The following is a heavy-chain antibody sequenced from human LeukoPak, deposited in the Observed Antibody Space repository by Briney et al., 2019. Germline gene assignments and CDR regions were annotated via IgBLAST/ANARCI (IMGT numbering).Heavy chain of an antibody. CDR2: ISGSGGST. J-gene: IGHJ4*02. D-gene: IGHD6-19*01. Sequence: GGSLRLSCAASGFTFSSYAMSWVRQAPGKGLEWVSAISGSGGSTYYADSVKGRFTISRDTAKNSLYLQMNSLRAEDSALYYCARDKSVWSRDYWGQGTLVTVSA. CDR3: ARDKSVWSRDY. V-gene: IGHV3-23*01. CDR1: GFTFSSYA.